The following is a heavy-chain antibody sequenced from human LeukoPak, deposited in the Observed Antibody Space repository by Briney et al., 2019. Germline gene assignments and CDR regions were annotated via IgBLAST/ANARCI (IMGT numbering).Heavy chain of an antibody. CDR2: VYYTGSP. J-gene: IGHJ4*02. D-gene: IGHD2-21*02. CDR3: ASHILAYCGGDCYS. CDR1: GTSISSSITSTSYY. Sequence: SEILSLTCTVSGTSISSSITSTSYYWGWIRQAPGKGLEWIGSVYYTGSPYTNPSLKSRATISMDASRSQFSLRLTSVTAADTAVYYCASHILAYCGGDCYSWGQGTLVTVSS. V-gene: IGHV4-39*01.